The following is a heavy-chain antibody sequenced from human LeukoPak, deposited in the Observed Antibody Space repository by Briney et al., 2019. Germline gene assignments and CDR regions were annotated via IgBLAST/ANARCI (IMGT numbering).Heavy chain of an antibody. CDR3: ARGGGMVRGVTGPYYYYGMDV. Sequence: SVKVSCKASGGTFSSYAISWVRQAPGQGLEWMGGIIPIFGTANYAQKFQGRVTITADESTSTAYMELSSLRSEDTAVYYCARGGGMVRGVTGPYYYYGMDVWGKGTTVTVSS. CDR2: IIPIFGTA. J-gene: IGHJ6*04. V-gene: IGHV1-69*01. D-gene: IGHD3-10*01. CDR1: GGTFSSYA.